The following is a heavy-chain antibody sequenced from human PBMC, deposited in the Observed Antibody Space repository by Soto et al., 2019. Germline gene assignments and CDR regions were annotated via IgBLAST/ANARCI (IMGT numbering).Heavy chain of an antibody. J-gene: IGHJ6*02. CDR1: GGSISSSNL. Sequence: SETLSLTCAVSGGSISSSNLWSWVRQPPGKGLEWIGESYHSGSTNYNPSLKSRVTISVDKSKNQFSLKMSSVTAADTAVYYCARAFNSSSWTGYYYYGMDVWGQGTTVTVSS. CDR3: ARAFNSSSWTGYYYYGMDV. V-gene: IGHV4-4*02. CDR2: SYHSGST. D-gene: IGHD6-13*01.